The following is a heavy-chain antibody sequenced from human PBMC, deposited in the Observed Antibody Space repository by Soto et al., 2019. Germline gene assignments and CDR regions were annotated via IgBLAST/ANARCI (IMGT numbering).Heavy chain of an antibody. CDR1: GFTFSSYS. Sequence: GGSQRLSCTASGFTFSSYSMNWVRQNTGKGLEWVSYISSSSSTIYYADSVKGRFTISRDNAKNSLYLQMNSLRAEDTAVYYCAKVLEWGPYYYDSSGYPSIDYWGQGTLVTVSS. J-gene: IGHJ4*02. CDR2: ISSSSSTI. V-gene: IGHV3-48*01. CDR3: AKVLEWGPYYYDSSGYPSIDY. D-gene: IGHD3-22*01.